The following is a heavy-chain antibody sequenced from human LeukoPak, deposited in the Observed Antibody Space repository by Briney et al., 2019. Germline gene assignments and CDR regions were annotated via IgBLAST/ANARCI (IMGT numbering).Heavy chain of an antibody. V-gene: IGHV4-59*01. CDR1: GGSISSYY. CDR3: ARYDGYNIDY. CDR2: IYYSGST. J-gene: IGHJ4*02. D-gene: IGHD5-24*01. Sequence: SETLSLTCTVSGGSISSYYWSWIRQPPGKGLEWIGYIYYSGSTNYNPPLKSRVTISVDTSKNQFSLKLSSVTAADTAVYYCARYDGYNIDYWGQGALVTVSS.